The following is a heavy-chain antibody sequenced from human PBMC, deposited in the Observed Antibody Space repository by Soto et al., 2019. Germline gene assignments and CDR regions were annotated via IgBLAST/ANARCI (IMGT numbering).Heavy chain of an antibody. Sequence: QVQLQQWGAGLLKPSETLSLTCAVYGGSFSGYYWSWIRQPPGKGLEWIGEINHSVSTNYNPSLKSRVTISVDTSKNQFALKLSSVTAAYPAVYYCASSTGYWGQGTLVTVSS. CDR2: INHSVST. CDR1: GGSFSGYY. D-gene: IGHD2-2*01. V-gene: IGHV4-34*01. CDR3: ASSTGY. J-gene: IGHJ4*02.